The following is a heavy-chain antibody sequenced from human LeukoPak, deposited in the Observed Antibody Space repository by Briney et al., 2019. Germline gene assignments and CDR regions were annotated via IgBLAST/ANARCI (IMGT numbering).Heavy chain of an antibody. V-gene: IGHV4-38-2*02. Sequence: SETLSLTCTVSGYSISSGYYWGWIRQPPGKGLEWIGSIYHSGSTYYNPSLKSRVTMSVDTSKNQFSLKLSSVTAADTAVYYCARDQGGKAMVRGKVPFDIWGQGTMVTVSS. D-gene: IGHD3-10*01. J-gene: IGHJ3*02. CDR3: ARDQGGKAMVRGKVPFDI. CDR2: IYHSGST. CDR1: GYSISSGYY.